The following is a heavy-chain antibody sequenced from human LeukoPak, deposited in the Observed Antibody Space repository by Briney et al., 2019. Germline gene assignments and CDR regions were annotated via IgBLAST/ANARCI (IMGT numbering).Heavy chain of an antibody. J-gene: IGHJ4*02. Sequence: PGGSLRLSCAASGFTFSSYCMNWVRQAPGKGLEWVSSISSSGSTIYYADSVKGRFTISRDNAKNSLYLQMNSLRAEDTAVYYCARARQGDDYWGQGTLVTVSS. CDR3: ARARQGDDY. V-gene: IGHV3-48*04. CDR1: GFTFSSYC. CDR2: ISSSGSTI.